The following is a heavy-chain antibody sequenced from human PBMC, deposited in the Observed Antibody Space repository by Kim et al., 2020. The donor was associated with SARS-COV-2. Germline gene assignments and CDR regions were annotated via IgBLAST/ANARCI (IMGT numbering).Heavy chain of an antibody. J-gene: IGHJ6*02. CDR2: IIPIFGTA. D-gene: IGHD2-15*01. Sequence: SVKVSCKASGGTFSSYAISWVRQAPGQGLEWMGGIIPIFGTANYAQKFQGRVTITADESTSTAYMELSSLRSEDTAVYYCARVPNHRQYCSGGSCYPALDYYGMDVWGQGTTVTVSS. V-gene: IGHV1-69*13. CDR3: ARVPNHRQYCSGGSCYPALDYYGMDV. CDR1: GGTFSSYA.